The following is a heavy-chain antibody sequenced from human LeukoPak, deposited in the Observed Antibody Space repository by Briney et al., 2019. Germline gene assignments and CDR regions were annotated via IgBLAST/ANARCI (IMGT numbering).Heavy chain of an antibody. V-gene: IGHV3-21*01. D-gene: IGHD3-10*01. Sequence: GGSLRLSCAASGFTFSSYTMNWVRQAPGKGLEWVSSISSSSSYIFDADSVKGRFTISRDNAKNSLYLQMNSLRAEDTAVYYCARGRNDYGSGSYYQIYPFDYWGQGTLVTVSS. J-gene: IGHJ4*02. CDR2: ISSSSSYI. CDR1: GFTFSSYT. CDR3: ARGRNDYGSGSYYQIYPFDY.